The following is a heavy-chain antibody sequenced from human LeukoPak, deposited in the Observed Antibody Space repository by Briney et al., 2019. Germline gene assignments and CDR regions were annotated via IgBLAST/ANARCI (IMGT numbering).Heavy chain of an antibody. CDR1: GFTFDDYA. Sequence: GGSLRLSCAASGFTFDDYAMHWVRQAPGKGLEWVSGISWNSGSIGYADSVKGRFTISRDNAKNSLYLQMNSLRAEDTALYYCAKDMGGPQPYYYYYGMDVWGQGTTVTVSS. J-gene: IGHJ6*02. CDR3: AKDMGGPQPYYYYYGMDV. D-gene: IGHD3-16*01. V-gene: IGHV3-9*01. CDR2: ISWNSGSI.